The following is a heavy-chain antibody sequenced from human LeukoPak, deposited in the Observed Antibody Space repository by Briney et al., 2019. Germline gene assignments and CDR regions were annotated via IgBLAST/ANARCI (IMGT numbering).Heavy chain of an antibody. CDR2: INHSGST. D-gene: IGHD4-17*01. V-gene: IGHV4-34*01. Sequence: SETLSLTCAVYGGSFSGYYWSWIRQPPGKGLEWIGEINHSGSTNYNPSLKSRVTISVDTSKNQFSLKLSSVTAADTAEYYCARGPALATTVTSAQAVDYWGQGTLVTVSS. CDR3: ARGPALATTVTSAQAVDY. CDR1: GGSFSGYY. J-gene: IGHJ4*02.